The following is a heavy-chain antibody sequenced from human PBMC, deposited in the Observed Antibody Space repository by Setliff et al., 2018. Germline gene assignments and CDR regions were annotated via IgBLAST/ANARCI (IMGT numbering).Heavy chain of an antibody. CDR1: GYSFTGYC. D-gene: IGHD6-13*01. J-gene: IGHJ4*02. V-gene: IGHV1-46*01. CDR2: IHTGGGSA. Sequence: ASVKVSCKTSGYSFTGYCMHWVRQAPGQGLQWMGIIHTGGGSASYAQKFQGRVTMTSDTSTRTVYMEVNTVRSDDTAIYYCARGGMAAAGRKGVFEYWGQGTQVTVSS. CDR3: ARGGMAAAGRKGVFEY.